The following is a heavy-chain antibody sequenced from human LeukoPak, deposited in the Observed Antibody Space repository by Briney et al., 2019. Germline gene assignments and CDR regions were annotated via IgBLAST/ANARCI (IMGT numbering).Heavy chain of an antibody. V-gene: IGHV3-48*02. CDR2: ISSSSNTI. CDR1: GFTFSSYW. J-gene: IGHJ5*02. CDR3: AKSDYYYDSSGYIPPNWFDP. D-gene: IGHD3-22*01. Sequence: GGSLRLSCAASGFTFSSYWMHWVRQAPGKGLEWVSYISSSSNTIYYTDSVKGRFTISRDNAKNSLYLQMNSLRDDDTAVYYCAKSDYYYDSSGYIPPNWFDPWGQGTLVTVSS.